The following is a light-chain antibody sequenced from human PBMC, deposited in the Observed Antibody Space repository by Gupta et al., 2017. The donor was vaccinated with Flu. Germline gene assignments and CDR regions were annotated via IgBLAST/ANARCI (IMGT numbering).Light chain of an antibody. J-gene: IGKJ5*01. Sequence: EIVLTQSPATLSLSPGERATLSCRASQSVSSYLEWYQQKPGQAPRLLIYDASNRATGNPARFSGGGYETDFTLTSSSRVDEDFAVYYEQQRSNSFTFGKGTQMDIK. V-gene: IGKV3-11*01. CDR2: DAS. CDR1: QSVSSY. CDR3: QQRSNSFT.